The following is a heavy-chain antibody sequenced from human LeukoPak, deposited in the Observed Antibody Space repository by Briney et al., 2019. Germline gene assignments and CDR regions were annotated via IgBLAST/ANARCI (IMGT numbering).Heavy chain of an antibody. CDR1: GGSFSDYY. V-gene: IGHV4-34*01. Sequence: PSETLSLTCTVYGGSFSDYYWSWIRQPPGKGLEWIGEINHSGSTNYSPSLKSQVTISVDTSNNQFSLKLSSVTAADTAVYYCARGGRSYYDSSGYYYSWGQGILVTVS. D-gene: IGHD3-22*01. CDR3: ARGGRSYYDSSGYYYS. J-gene: IGHJ4*02. CDR2: INHSGST.